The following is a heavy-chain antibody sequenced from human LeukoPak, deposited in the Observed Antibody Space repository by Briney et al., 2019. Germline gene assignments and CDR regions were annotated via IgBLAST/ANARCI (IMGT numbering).Heavy chain of an antibody. CDR2: ISSASTTI. V-gene: IGHV3-48*04. CDR3: ATIKSGASDY. CDR1: GATFSTYA. Sequence: GGSLRLSCAASGATFSTYAMNWVRQAPGKGLEWVSYISSASTTIYYVDSVKGRFTVSRDNAKNSLSLQMDSLRAEDTAVYYCATIKSGASDYWGQGTLVTVSS. J-gene: IGHJ4*02. D-gene: IGHD7-27*01.